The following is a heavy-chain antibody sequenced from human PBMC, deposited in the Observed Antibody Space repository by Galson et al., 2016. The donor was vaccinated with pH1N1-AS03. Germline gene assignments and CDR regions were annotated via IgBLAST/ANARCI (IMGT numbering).Heavy chain of an antibody. J-gene: IGHJ4*02. Sequence: QSGAEVKKPGESLKISCKGSRDSFTNHWIAWVRQMTGKGLEWMAIIYPLDSDIRYSPSFQGQVTISADMSISTAYLEWSSLKASDTAIYYRARHMGNSWHDGLDFWGPGTLVTVSS. CDR1: RDSFTNHW. CDR3: ARHMGNSWHDGLDF. V-gene: IGHV5-51*01. CDR2: IYPLDSDI. D-gene: IGHD2-8*01.